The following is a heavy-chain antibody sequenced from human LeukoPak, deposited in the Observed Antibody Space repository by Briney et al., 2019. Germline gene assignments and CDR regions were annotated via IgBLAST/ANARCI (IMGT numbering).Heavy chain of an antibody. V-gene: IGHV3-33*01. D-gene: IGHD1-7*01. Sequence: GGSLRLSCAAPGFTFSSYGMHWVRQAPGKGLEWVAVLWYDGSNKYYADSVKGRFTISRDNSKNTLYLQMNSLRAEDTAIYYCARDQSITGTTFHGFDYWGQGTLVTVSS. J-gene: IGHJ4*02. CDR2: LWYDGSNK. CDR3: ARDQSITGTTFHGFDY. CDR1: GFTFSSYG.